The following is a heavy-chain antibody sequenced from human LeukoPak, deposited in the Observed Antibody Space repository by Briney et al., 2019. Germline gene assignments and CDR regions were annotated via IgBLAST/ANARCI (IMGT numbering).Heavy chain of an antibody. D-gene: IGHD3-10*01. J-gene: IGHJ5*02. Sequence: GGSLRLSCAASGFSVSSTYMSWVRQAPGKGLEWVSLIYTSGSTFYADSVMGRFTMSRDNSKNTLFLQMNSLRAEDSAVYYCTRDRAGTQSWVELDLWGQGTLVTVSS. CDR1: GFSVSSTY. V-gene: IGHV3-66*03. CDR2: IYTSGST. CDR3: TRDRAGTQSWVELDL.